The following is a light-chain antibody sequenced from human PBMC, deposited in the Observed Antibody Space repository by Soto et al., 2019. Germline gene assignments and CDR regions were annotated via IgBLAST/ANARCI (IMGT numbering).Light chain of an antibody. CDR2: GTS. J-gene: IGKJ1*01. Sequence: IVLTQSPGTLSLSPGDRATLSCRASQSGGTLYLAWYQQKPGQAPRLLISGTSTMATGIPDRFSGSASGTDFTLTISRLEPEDCAVDYCQQYCTSPRTFGQGTRV. CDR3: QQYCTSPRT. V-gene: IGKV3-20*01. CDR1: QSGGTLY.